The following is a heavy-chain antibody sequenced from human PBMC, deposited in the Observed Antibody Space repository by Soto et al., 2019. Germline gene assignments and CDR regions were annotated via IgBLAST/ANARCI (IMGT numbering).Heavy chain of an antibody. CDR2: LYYTGST. CDR3: ARVGATVTSQALGFDH. Sequence: SETLSLTCTVSGGSISSHYWSWVRQPPGKGLEWIGYLYYTGSTNYNASLKSQVTMSLDTSKNQFSLMLTSVTAADTAVYYCARVGATVTSQALGFDHWGPRILVTVST. V-gene: IGHV4-59*11. CDR1: GGSISSHY. D-gene: IGHD4-17*01. J-gene: IGHJ4*02.